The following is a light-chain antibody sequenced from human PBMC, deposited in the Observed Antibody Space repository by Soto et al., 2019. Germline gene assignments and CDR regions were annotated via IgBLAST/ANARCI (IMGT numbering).Light chain of an antibody. CDR1: QSVSSSY. Sequence: EIVLTQSPGTLSLSPGERATLSCRASQSVSSSYLAWYQQKPGQAPRPLIYGASSRAIGIPGRFSGSGSGTDFTLTIGRLEPEDFAVYYCQQYGSSPWTFGQGTKVEIK. CDR3: QQYGSSPWT. V-gene: IGKV3-20*01. CDR2: GAS. J-gene: IGKJ1*01.